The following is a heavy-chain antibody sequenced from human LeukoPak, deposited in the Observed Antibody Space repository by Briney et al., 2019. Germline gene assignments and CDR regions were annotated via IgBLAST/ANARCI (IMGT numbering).Heavy chain of an antibody. CDR2: IYYSGST. CDR3: ARGMATVPFDY. CDR1: GGSISSYY. J-gene: IGHJ4*02. Sequence: PSETLSLTCTVSGGSISSYYWSWIRQPPGKGLEWIGYIYYSGSTNYNPSLKSRVTISVDTSKNQFSLRLSSVTAADTAVYYCARGMATVPFDYWGQGTLVTVSS. V-gene: IGHV4-59*01. D-gene: IGHD5-24*01.